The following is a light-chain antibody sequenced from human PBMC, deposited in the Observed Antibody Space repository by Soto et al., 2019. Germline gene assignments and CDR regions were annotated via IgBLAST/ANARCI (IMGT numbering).Light chain of an antibody. CDR2: GAS. J-gene: IGKJ1*01. CDR1: QSVSNN. CDR3: QQRSDWPPT. V-gene: IGKV3-15*01. Sequence: TVITQSPATLSVFPGERATLSFRASQSVSNNLAWYQQKPGQPPRLLIYGASTRVTGLPARFSGSGSGTEFTLTINSLEPEDFAVYYCQQRSDWPPTFGQGTKVDNK.